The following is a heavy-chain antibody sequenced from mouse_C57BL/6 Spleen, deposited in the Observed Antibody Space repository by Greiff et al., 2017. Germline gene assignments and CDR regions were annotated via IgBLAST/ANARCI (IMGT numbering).Heavy chain of an antibody. CDR1: GYSFTGYY. CDR3: ARSYGYSYYFDY. J-gene: IGHJ2*01. V-gene: IGHV1-42*01. D-gene: IGHD2-2*01. Sequence: VQLQQSGPELVKPGASVKISCKASGYSFTGYYMNWVKQSPEKSLEWIGEINPSTGGTTYNQKFKAKATLTVDKSSSTAYMQLKSLTSEDSAVYYCARSYGYSYYFDYWGQGTTLTVSS. CDR2: INPSTGGT.